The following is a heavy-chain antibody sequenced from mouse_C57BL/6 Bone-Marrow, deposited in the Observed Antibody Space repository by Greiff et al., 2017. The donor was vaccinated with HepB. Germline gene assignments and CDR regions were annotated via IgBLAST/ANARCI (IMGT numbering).Heavy chain of an antibody. D-gene: IGHD1-1*01. Sequence: QVQLQQPGAELVKPGASVKLSCKASGYTFTSYWMQWVKQRPGQGLEWIGEIDPSDSYTNYNQKFKGKATLTVDTSSSTAYMQLSSLTSEDSAVYYCARIYDGSSYGFAYWGQGTLVTVSA. CDR2: IDPSDSYT. V-gene: IGHV1-50*01. CDR1: GYTFTSYW. J-gene: IGHJ3*01. CDR3: ARIYDGSSYGFAY.